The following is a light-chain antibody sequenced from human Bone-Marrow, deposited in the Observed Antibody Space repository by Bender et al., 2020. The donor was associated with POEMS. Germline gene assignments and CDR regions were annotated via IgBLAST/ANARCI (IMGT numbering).Light chain of an antibody. CDR3: SSYTISNTWV. CDR2: DVT. V-gene: IGLV2-14*03. J-gene: IGLJ3*02. CDR1: ITDIGVYNY. Sequence: QSALTQPASVSGSPGQSITISCAGTITDIGVYNYVSWYQQHPGKAPKVMIYDVTKRSSGVPDRFSGSKSGNTASLTISGLQADDEADYYCSSYTISNTWVFGGGTKLTVL.